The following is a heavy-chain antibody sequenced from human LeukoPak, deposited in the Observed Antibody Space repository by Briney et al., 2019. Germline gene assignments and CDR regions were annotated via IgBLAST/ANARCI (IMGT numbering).Heavy chain of an antibody. V-gene: IGHV3-21*01. Sequence: PGGSLRLSCAASGFTFSSYSMNWVHQAPGKGLEWVSSISSSSSYIYYADSVKGRFTISRDNAKNSLYLQMNSLRAEDTAVYYCATCSGGDCYSILRYFQHWGQGTLVTVSS. CDR1: GFTFSSYS. CDR3: ATCSGGDCYSILRYFQH. D-gene: IGHD2-21*02. CDR2: ISSSSSYI. J-gene: IGHJ1*01.